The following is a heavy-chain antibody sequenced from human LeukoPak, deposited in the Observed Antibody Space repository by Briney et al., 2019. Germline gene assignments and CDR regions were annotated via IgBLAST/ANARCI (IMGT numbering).Heavy chain of an antibody. V-gene: IGHV4-61*02. Sequence: SETLSLTCTVSGGSISSGSYYWSWIRQPAGKGLEWIGRIYTSGSTNYNPSLKSRVTISVDTSKNQFSLKLSSVTAADTAVYYCASGGGPIDYWGQGTLVTVSS. CDR3: ASGGGPIDY. CDR2: IYTSGST. D-gene: IGHD3-10*01. CDR1: GGSISSGSYY. J-gene: IGHJ4*02.